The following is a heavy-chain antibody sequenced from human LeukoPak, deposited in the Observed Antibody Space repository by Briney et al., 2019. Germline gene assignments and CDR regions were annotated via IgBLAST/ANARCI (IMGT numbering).Heavy chain of an antibody. CDR1: GGSFSGYY. D-gene: IGHD3-10*01. V-gene: IGHV4-34*01. CDR3: ARGSVTYYGSGSYFQ. J-gene: IGHJ4*02. CDR2: INHSGST. Sequence: SETLSLTCAVYGGSFSGYYWSWIRQPPGKGLEWIGEINHSGSTNYNPSLRSRLTISVDTSKNQFPLNLSSVTAADTAVYYCARGSVTYYGSGSYFQWGQGTLVTVSS.